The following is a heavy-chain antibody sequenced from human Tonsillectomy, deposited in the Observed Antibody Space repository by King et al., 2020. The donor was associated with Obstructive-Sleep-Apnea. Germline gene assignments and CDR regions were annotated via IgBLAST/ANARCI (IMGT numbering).Heavy chain of an antibody. CDR1: GFKFDDYA. D-gene: IGHD7-27*01. CDR3: AKDRAGDLDA. Sequence: VQLVESGGGLVQPGGSLRLSCAASGFKFDDYAFHWVRQPPGKGLEWVSGIMSNSANIGYADSVKGRFTISREKAKNSVYLQMNSLRTEDTALYYCAKDRAGDLDAWGQGTLVTVSS. J-gene: IGHJ5*02. V-gene: IGHV3-9*01. CDR2: IMSNSANI.